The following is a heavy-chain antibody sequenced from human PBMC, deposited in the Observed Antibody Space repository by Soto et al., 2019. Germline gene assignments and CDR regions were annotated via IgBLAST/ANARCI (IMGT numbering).Heavy chain of an antibody. J-gene: IGHJ4*02. D-gene: IGHD2-15*01. Sequence: PGGSLRLSCTASGFTFSRHDMHWVRQAPGKGLEWVAGIRYDGTSQDSADSVKGRFTISRDNSKNTLYLQMDSLRAEDTAVYFCGRDTLLINRITSFDYWGQGALVTVSS. V-gene: IGHV3-33*01. CDR1: GFTFSRHD. CDR2: IRYDGTSQ. CDR3: GRDTLLINRITSFDY.